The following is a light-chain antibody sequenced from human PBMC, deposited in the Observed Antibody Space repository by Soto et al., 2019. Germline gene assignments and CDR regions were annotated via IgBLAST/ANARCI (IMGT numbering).Light chain of an antibody. CDR3: QQSYNTPT. CDR1: QSVSSY. J-gene: IGKJ1*01. Sequence: DIQMTQSPSSLSASVGDRVTITCRASQSVSSYLNWYQQKPGKAPKLLIYAASALQSGVTSRFSGSGSGAVFTLTISSLQPEDFAAYYCQQSYNTPTFGQGTKVEI. CDR2: AAS. V-gene: IGKV1-39*01.